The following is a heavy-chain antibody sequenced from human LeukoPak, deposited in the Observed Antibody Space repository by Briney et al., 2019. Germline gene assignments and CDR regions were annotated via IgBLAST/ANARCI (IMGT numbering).Heavy chain of an antibody. CDR1: GGSISSYY. CDR3: ARGLFGVFDY. D-gene: IGHD3-3*01. V-gene: IGHV4-59*01. J-gene: IGHJ4*02. CDR2: IYYSGST. Sequence: SETLSLTCTVSGGSISSYYWSWIPQPPGKGLEWIVYIYYSGSTNYNPSPKSRVSISVDTSKNQFSLKLSSVTAADTAVYYCARGLFGVFDYWGQGTLVTVSS.